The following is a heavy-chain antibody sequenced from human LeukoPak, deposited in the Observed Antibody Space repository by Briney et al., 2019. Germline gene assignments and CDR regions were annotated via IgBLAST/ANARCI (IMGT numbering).Heavy chain of an antibody. CDR1: GGSISSYY. J-gene: IGHJ6*03. D-gene: IGHD6-19*01. CDR2: IYTSGST. Sequence: SETLSLTCTVSGGSISSYYWSWIRQPPGKGLEWIGYIYTSGSTNYNPSLKSRVTISVDTSKNQFSLKLSSVTAADTAVYYCARQGEQWLVGYYYYMDVWGKGTTVIVSS. V-gene: IGHV4-4*09. CDR3: ARQGEQWLVGYYYYMDV.